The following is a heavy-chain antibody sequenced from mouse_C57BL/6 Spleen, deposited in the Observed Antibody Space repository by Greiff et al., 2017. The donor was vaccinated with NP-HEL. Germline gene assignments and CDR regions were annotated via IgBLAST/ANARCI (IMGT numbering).Heavy chain of an antibody. V-gene: IGHV5-4*01. D-gene: IGHD4-1*01. J-gene: IGHJ2*01. CDR3: AIEELTGYFDY. Sequence: EVMLVESGGGLVKPGGSLKLSCAASGFTFSSYAMSWVRQTPEKRLEWVATISDGGSYTYYPDNVKGRFTISRDNAKNNLYLQMSHLKSEDTAMYYCAIEELTGYFDYWGQGTTLTVSS. CDR2: ISDGGSYT. CDR1: GFTFSSYA.